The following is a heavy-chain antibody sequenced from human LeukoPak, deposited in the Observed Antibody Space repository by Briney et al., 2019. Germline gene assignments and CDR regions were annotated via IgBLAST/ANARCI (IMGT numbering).Heavy chain of an antibody. CDR3: ARGVGYSGNSYYFDS. Sequence: GGSLRLSCAASGFTFSSYWMHWVRHAPGKGLVWVSRINIDGSSTSYADSVKGRITISRDDAKNTLYLQMNSLRAEDTAVYYCARGVGYSGNSYYFDSWGQGTLVTVSS. J-gene: IGHJ4*02. V-gene: IGHV3-74*01. CDR2: INIDGSST. CDR1: GFTFSSYW. D-gene: IGHD4-23*01.